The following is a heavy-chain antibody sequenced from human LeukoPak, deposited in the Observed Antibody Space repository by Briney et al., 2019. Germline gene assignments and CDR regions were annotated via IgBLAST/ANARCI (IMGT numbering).Heavy chain of an antibody. D-gene: IGHD2-21*01. CDR2: ISNSGGNT. CDR1: GFTFSSYA. CDR3: AKGHLSILFPFDS. Sequence: GGSLRLSCAASGFTFSSYAMSWVRQAPGQGLEWVSDISNSGGNTYYAGSVKGRFTISRDNSKNALYLQMNSLRADDTAVYYCAKGHLSILFPFDSWGQGTLVTVSS. J-gene: IGHJ4*02. V-gene: IGHV3-23*01.